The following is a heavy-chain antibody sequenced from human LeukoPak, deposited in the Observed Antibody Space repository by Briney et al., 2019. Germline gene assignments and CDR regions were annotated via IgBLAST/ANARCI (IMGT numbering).Heavy chain of an antibody. CDR2: IQQHGSES. J-gene: IGHJ1*01. CDR1: GFTFSNYW. V-gene: IGHV3-7*01. D-gene: IGHD2-2*01. CDR3: ATYSSSNGREFQY. Sequence: QAGGSLRFSGEGSGFTFSNYWMSWVRQAPGKGLEWVANIQQHGSESYYGDSVKGRFTISRDNAKNSLYLQMNSLRAEYTAVYYCATYSSSNGREFQYWGQGTLVTVSS.